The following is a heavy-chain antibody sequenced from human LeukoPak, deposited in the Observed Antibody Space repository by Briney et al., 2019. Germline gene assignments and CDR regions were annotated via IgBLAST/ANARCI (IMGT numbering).Heavy chain of an antibody. CDR1: GFSISRYA. J-gene: IGHJ4*02. V-gene: IGHV3-30*04. Sequence: GGSLRLSCAASGFSISRYAMHWVRQAPGKGLEWVAVISDDGSNKYYADSVKGRFTISRDNSKNTLYLQMNSLRAEDTAMYYCARANVYDILTGYSVYYFDYWGQGTLVTVSS. CDR2: ISDDGSNK. D-gene: IGHD3-9*01. CDR3: ARANVYDILTGYSVYYFDY.